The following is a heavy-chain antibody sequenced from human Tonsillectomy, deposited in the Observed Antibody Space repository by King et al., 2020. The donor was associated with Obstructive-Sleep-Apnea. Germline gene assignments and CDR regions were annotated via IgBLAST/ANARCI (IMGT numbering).Heavy chain of an antibody. CDR2: IYYSGST. CDR3: ARCIPQMGQWLGASYYGMDV. J-gene: IGHJ6*02. D-gene: IGHD6-19*01. CDR1: GGSISSYY. V-gene: IGHV4-59*01. Sequence: QLQESGPGLVKPSETLSLTCTVSGGSISSYYWSWIRQPPGKGLEWIGYIYYSGSTNYNPSLKSRVTISVDTSKNQFSLKLSSVTAADTAVYYCARCIPQMGQWLGASYYGMDVWGQGTTVTVSS.